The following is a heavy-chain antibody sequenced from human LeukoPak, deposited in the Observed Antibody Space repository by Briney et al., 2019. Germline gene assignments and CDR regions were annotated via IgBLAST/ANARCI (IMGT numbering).Heavy chain of an antibody. CDR3: ARDGSTTGWYSGDY. D-gene: IGHD6-19*01. Sequence: SETLSLTCTVSGDSITAYYWSWIRQPPGTGLEWIGYIYYTGSTNYNPSLKNRVTISLDTSKNQLSLRLSSVTTADTAVYYCARDGSTTGWYSGDYWGQGILVTVSS. V-gene: IGHV4-59*01. J-gene: IGHJ4*02. CDR1: GDSITAYY. CDR2: IYYTGST.